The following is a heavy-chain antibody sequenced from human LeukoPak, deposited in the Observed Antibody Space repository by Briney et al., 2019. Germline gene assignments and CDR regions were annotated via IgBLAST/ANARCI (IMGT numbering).Heavy chain of an antibody. J-gene: IGHJ4*02. CDR2: ISSSSSTI. CDR3: ARVSNTVSFDY. CDR1: GFTFSSYS. Sequence: GGSLRLSCAASGFTFSSYSMNWVRQAPGKGLEWVSYISSSSSTIYYADSVKGRFTISRDNAKNSLYLQMNSLRAEDTAVYYCARVSNTVSFDYWGQGTLVTVSS. D-gene: IGHD4-17*01. V-gene: IGHV3-48*01.